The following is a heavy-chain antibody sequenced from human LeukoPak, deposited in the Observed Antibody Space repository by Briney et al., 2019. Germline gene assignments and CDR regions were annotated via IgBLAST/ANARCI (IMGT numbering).Heavy chain of an antibody. CDR3: ARHCRGGSCYSGWYFDL. J-gene: IGHJ2*01. V-gene: IGHV4-59*08. CDR2: IYYSGSA. D-gene: IGHD2-15*01. Sequence: SETLSLTCTVSGGSISSYYWSWIRQPPGKGLEWIGYIYYSGSANYNPSLKSRVTISVDTSKNQFSLKLSSVIAADTAVYYCARHCRGGSCYSGWYFDLWGRGTLVTVSS. CDR1: GGSISSYY.